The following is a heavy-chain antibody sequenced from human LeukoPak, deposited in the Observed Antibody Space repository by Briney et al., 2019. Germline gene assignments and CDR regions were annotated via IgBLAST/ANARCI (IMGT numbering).Heavy chain of an antibody. J-gene: IGHJ5*02. V-gene: IGHV4-34*01. D-gene: IGHD5/OR15-5a*01. CDR1: GGSFSGYY. Sequence: PSETLSLTCAVYGGSFSGYYWSWIRQPPGKGLEWIGEINHSGSTYYNPSLKSRVTISVDTSKNQFSLNLSSLTAADTAVYYCATSDTVSTYNWFDPWGQGTLVTVSS. CDR3: ATSDTVSTYNWFDP. CDR2: INHSGST.